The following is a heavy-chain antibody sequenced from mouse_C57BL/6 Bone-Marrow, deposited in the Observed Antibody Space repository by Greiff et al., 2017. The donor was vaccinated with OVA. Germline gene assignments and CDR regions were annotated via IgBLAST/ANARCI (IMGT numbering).Heavy chain of an antibody. D-gene: IGHD4-1*01. J-gene: IGHJ4*01. CDR1: GFTFSDYG. Sequence: EVKLMESGGGLVQPGGSLKLSCAASGFTFSDYGMAWVRQAPRQGPEWVAFISNLAYSIYYADTVTGRFTISRENAKNTLYLEMSSLRSEDTAVYYCARRWAYAMDYWGQGTSVTVSS. CDR2: ISNLAYSI. CDR3: ARRWAYAMDY. V-gene: IGHV5-15*01.